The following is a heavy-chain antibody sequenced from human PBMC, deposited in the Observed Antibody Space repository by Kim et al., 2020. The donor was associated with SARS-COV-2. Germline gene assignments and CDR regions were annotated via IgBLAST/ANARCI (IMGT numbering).Heavy chain of an antibody. CDR3: AKDKRDSSPNWFDP. V-gene: IGHV3-23*01. Sequence: ADSVKGRFTISRDNSKNTLYLQMNSLRAEDTAVYYCAKDKRDSSPNWFDPWGQGTLVTVSS. D-gene: IGHD6-19*01. J-gene: IGHJ5*02.